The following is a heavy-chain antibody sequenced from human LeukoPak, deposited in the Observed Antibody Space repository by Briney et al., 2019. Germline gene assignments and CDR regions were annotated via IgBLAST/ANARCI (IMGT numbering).Heavy chain of an antibody. J-gene: IGHJ5*02. CDR2: IWYDGSNK. CDR1: GFTFSSYA. D-gene: IGHD5-12*01. V-gene: IGHV3-33*08. Sequence: PGGSLRLSCAASGFTFSSYAMHWVRQAPGKGLEWVAVIWYDGSNKYYADSVKGRFTISRDNSKNTLYLQMNSLRAEDTAVYYCARVRISRYEFDPGGWGNGVTVS. CDR3: ARVRISRYEFDP.